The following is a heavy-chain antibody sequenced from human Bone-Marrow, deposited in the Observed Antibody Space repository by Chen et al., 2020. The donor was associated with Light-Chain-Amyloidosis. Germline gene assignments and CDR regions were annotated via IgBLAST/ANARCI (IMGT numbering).Heavy chain of an antibody. CDR3: ARLPTGTTYYYYYGMDV. J-gene: IGHJ6*02. CDR1: GFTFSSYS. D-gene: IGHD1-7*01. V-gene: IGHV3-21*01. CDR2: ISSSSSYI. Sequence: GLVKPGGSLRLSCAASGFTFSSYSMNWVRQAPGKGLEWVSSISSSSSYIYDADSVKGRFTISRDNAKNSLYLQMNSLRAEDTAVYYCARLPTGTTYYYYYGMDVWGQGTTVTVSS.